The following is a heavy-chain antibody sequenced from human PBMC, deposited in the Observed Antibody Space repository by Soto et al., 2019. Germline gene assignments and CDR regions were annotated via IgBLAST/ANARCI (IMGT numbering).Heavy chain of an antibody. V-gene: IGHV1-46*01. J-gene: IGHJ6*02. Sequence: ASVKVSCKASGYTFTSYDINWVRQAPGQGLEWMGIINPSGGSTSYAQKFQGRVTMTRDTSTSTVYMELSSLRSEDTAVYYCARDLGVATDYYYYGMDVWGQGTTVTVSS. D-gene: IGHD2-21*02. CDR1: GYTFTSYD. CDR3: ARDLGVATDYYYYGMDV. CDR2: INPSGGST.